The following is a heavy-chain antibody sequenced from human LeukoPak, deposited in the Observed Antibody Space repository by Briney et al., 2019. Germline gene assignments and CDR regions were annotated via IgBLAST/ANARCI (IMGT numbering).Heavy chain of an antibody. V-gene: IGHV3-15*01. D-gene: IGHD4-11*01. CDR1: GFNFNDAW. CDR2: VRTTAEGETT. J-gene: IGHJ4*02. Sequence: GGSLRLSCEGSGFNFNDAWMSWIRQAPGKGLKWVGRVRTTAEGETTDYAAPVRGIFIISRDDSKNMVFLQMNRLETEDTAIYYCTAGLGKTDDDSWGQGTLVTVSS. CDR3: TAGLGKTDDDS.